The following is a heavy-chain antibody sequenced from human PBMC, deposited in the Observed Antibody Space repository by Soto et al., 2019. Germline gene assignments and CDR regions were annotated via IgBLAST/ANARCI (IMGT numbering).Heavy chain of an antibody. V-gene: IGHV3-23*01. J-gene: IGHJ4*02. Sequence: QVSESGGDLGQPGGSLRLSCTVSGLTFRSFAMSWVRQAPGKGLEWVSTISGSGAGTYYADSVKGRFTISRDNSKNTLYLQMNSLRAEDRAVYYCAKNKGLPLENYCFDYWGQGTLVTVSS. D-gene: IGHD3-3*01. CDR1: GLTFRSFA. CDR2: ISGSGAGT. CDR3: AKNKGLPLENYCFDY.